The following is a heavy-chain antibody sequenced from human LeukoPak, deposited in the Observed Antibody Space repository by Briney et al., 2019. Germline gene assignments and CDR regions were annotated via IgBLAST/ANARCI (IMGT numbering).Heavy chain of an antibody. D-gene: IGHD3-9*01. CDR2: ISSSSSTI. CDR1: GFTFSSYS. J-gene: IGHJ4*02. CDR3: ANAMYYDILTGFPHEEDY. Sequence: GGSLRLSCAASGFTFSSYSMNWVRQAPGKGLEWVSYISSSSSTIYYADSEKGRFTISRDNAKNSLYLQMNSLRAEDTALYYCANAMYYDILTGFPHEEDYWGQGTQVTVSS. V-gene: IGHV3-48*04.